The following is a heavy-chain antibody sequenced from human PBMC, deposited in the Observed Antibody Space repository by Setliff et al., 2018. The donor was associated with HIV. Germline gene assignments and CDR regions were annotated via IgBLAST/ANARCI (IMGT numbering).Heavy chain of an antibody. CDR2: ISAYNGNT. Sequence: ASVKVSCKASGYSFTTYAISWVRQAPGQGLEWMGWISAYNGNTLYAQKFQGRVTMTTDTSTSTAYMELRSLRSEDTAVYYCARAYYDSVWGSHRYRFYYFDYWGQGSLVTVSS. CDR3: ARAYYDSVWGSHRYRFYYFDY. V-gene: IGHV1-18*01. D-gene: IGHD3-16*02. J-gene: IGHJ4*02. CDR1: GYSFTTYA.